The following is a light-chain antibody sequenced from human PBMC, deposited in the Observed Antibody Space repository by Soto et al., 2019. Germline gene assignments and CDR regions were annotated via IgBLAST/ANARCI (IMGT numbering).Light chain of an antibody. Sequence: EIVLAQSPGSLSLSPGERATLSCRASQSVRGNNLAWYQQRPGQAPRLLIYDASSRPTDIPDRFSGSGSGTDFTLTISRLEPEEFAVYYCQHQGSFGQGTKVDIK. V-gene: IGKV3-20*01. CDR2: DAS. CDR3: QHQGS. CDR1: QSVRGNN. J-gene: IGKJ2*01.